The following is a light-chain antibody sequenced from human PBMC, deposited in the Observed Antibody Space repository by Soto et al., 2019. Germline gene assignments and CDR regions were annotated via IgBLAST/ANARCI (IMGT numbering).Light chain of an antibody. CDR2: AAS. CDR3: QQSYSTPRT. J-gene: IGKJ1*01. Sequence: DIQMTQAPSSLSASVGDRVTITCRASQSISSYLNWYQQKPGQAPKLLSYAASSLQSGVPSRFSGSGSGTDFTLTISSLQPEDFATYYCQQSYSTPRTFGQGTKVEIK. V-gene: IGKV1-39*01. CDR1: QSISSY.